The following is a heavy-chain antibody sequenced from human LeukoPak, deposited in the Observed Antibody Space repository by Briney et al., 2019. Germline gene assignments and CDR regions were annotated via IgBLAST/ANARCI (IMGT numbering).Heavy chain of an antibody. CDR3: AIASGSNSRYYFDN. D-gene: IGHD1-26*01. V-gene: IGHV4-59*01. Sequence: PSETLSLTCTVSGGSISSYYWSWIRQPPGKGLEWIGYIYYSGSTNYNPSLKSRVTISVDTSKNQFSLKLSSVTAADTAVYYCAIASGSNSRYYFDNWGQGTLVTVSS. J-gene: IGHJ4*02. CDR1: GGSISSYY. CDR2: IYYSGST.